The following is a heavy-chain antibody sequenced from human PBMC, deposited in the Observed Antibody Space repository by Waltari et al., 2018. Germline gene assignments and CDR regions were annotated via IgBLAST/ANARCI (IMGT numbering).Heavy chain of an antibody. CDR3: ARSAPGLRYFDWLLYGY. Sequence: SCAASGFTVSSNYMSWVRQAPGKGLEWVSVIYSGGSTYYADSVKGRFTISRDNSKNTLYLQMNSLRAKDTAVYYCARSAPGLRYFDWLLYGYWGQGTLVTVSS. J-gene: IGHJ4*02. V-gene: IGHV3-53*01. D-gene: IGHD3-9*01. CDR2: IYSGGST. CDR1: GFTVSSNY.